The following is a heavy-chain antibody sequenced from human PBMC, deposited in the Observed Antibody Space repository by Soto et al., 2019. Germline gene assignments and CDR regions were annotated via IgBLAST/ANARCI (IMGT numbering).Heavy chain of an antibody. V-gene: IGHV4-30-4*01. J-gene: IGHJ4*02. CDR1: GGSIGSGVFH. Sequence: PSKTLSLTCTVSGGSIGSGVFHWSWIRQPPGKGLEWIGYIYYSGSTYYNPSLKSRLTISVDTSKSQFSLRLSSVTAADTAVYFCARAASLWGSSDYWGQGTLVTVSS. CDR3: ARAASLWGSSDY. D-gene: IGHD3-10*01. CDR2: IYYSGST.